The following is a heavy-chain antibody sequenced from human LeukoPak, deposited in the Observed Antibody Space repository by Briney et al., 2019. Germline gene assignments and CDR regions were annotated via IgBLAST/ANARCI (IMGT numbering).Heavy chain of an antibody. CDR2: INPNSGGT. CDR1: GYTFTGYY. CDR3: ARVRLVVVPAAPHKAFDI. J-gene: IGHJ3*02. Sequence: ASVEVSCKASGYTFTGYYMHWVRQAPGQGLEWMGRINPNSGGTNYAQKFQGRVTMTRDTSISTAYMELSRLRSDDTAVYYCARVRLVVVPAAPHKAFDIWGQGTMVTVSS. V-gene: IGHV1-2*06. D-gene: IGHD2-2*01.